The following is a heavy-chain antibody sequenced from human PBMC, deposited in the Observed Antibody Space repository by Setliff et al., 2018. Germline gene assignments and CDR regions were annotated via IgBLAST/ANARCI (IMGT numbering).Heavy chain of an antibody. J-gene: IGHJ4*02. V-gene: IGHV1-18*01. Sequence: ASVKVSCKASGYTFTTYGISWARQAPGQGLEWMGWISAYNGYTNYAQKLQGRVTMTTDTSTSTAYMELRSLRCDDTAVYYCARDRVRGGVAVAPGDYWGQGTLVTVSS. D-gene: IGHD6-19*01. CDR3: ARDRVRGGVAVAPGDY. CDR1: GYTFTTYG. CDR2: ISAYNGYT.